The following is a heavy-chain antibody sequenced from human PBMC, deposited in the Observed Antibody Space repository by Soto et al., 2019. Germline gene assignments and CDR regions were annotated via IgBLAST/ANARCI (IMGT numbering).Heavy chain of an antibody. D-gene: IGHD7-27*01. J-gene: IGHJ4*02. CDR1: GFTFGTYW. CDR3: ATDLNWEQY. V-gene: IGHV3-7*04. Sequence: EVQLVESGGGLVQPGGSLRLSCAASGFTFGTYWMTWVRQAPGKGLECVGNIKPDGSERYYVDSVKGRFTISRDNSKNSLYLHMNSLSAEATAVYYCATDLNWEQYWGQGTLVTVSS. CDR2: IKPDGSER.